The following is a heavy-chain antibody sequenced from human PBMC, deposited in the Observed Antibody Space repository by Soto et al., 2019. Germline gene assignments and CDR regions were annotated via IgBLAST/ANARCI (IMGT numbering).Heavy chain of an antibody. D-gene: IGHD1-26*01. J-gene: IGHJ4*02. Sequence: SETLSLTCAVYGGSFSGYIWTWIRQTPGKGLQWIGQINHSGSANYNPSLKSRVTISVHTSNSQFSLELSSVTAADTAAYYCARGLISGSHYSGGWYYFDSWGQGTQVTVSS. CDR2: INHSGSA. V-gene: IGHV4-34*01. CDR1: GGSFSGYI. CDR3: ARGLISGSHYSGGWYYFDS.